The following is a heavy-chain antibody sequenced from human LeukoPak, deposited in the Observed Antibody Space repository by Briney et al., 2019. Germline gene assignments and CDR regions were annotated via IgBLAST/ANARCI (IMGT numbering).Heavy chain of an antibody. CDR2: INPGDSDT. J-gene: IGHJ4*02. CDR1: GYSFTSYW. V-gene: IGHV5-51*01. CDR3: ARQSAAASFDY. D-gene: IGHD6-13*01. Sequence: GESLKISCKGSGYSFTSYWIGWVRQMPGKGLEWMGIINPGDSDTRYSQSFQGQVTMSADKSISTAYLQWSSLKASDTAMYYCARQSAAASFDYWGQGTLVTVPS.